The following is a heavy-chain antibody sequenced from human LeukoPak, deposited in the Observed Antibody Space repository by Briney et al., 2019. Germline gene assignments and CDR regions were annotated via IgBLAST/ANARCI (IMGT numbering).Heavy chain of an antibody. CDR2: IYHSGST. CDR3: ARVCYDSSGYSYYFDY. Sequence: SETLSLTCVVSGYSISSGYYWGWIRQPPGKGLEWIGSIYHSGSTYYNPSLKSRVTISVDTSKNQFSLKLSSVTAADTAVYYCARVCYDSSGYSYYFDYWGQGTLVTVSS. V-gene: IGHV4-38-2*01. J-gene: IGHJ4*02. CDR1: GYSISSGYY. D-gene: IGHD3-22*01.